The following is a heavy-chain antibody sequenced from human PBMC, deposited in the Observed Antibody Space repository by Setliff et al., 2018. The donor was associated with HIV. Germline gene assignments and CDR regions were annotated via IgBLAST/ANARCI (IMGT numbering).Heavy chain of an antibody. D-gene: IGHD1-1*01. J-gene: IGHJ4*02. Sequence: SVKVSCKASGGTFSNYGISWVRQAPGQGLEWMGRIIPILGIANYAQKFQGRVTITADKSTSTAYMELSSLRSEDTAVYYCAREGTGIFDYWGQGTLVTVSS. V-gene: IGHV1-69*04. CDR1: GGTFSNYG. CDR3: AREGTGIFDY. CDR2: IIPILGIA.